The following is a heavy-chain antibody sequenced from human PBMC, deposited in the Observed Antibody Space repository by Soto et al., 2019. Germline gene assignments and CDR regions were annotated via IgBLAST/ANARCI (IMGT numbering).Heavy chain of an antibody. V-gene: IGHV4-31*03. CDR2: VYYSGST. J-gene: IGHJ5*02. D-gene: IGHD5-18*01. CDR3: AKEEHVDTAHWFNP. Sequence: TLSVTCSVWGGSNSGVCYYWGWIREHPGKGLQWIGYVYYSGSTYYNPSLKSRVTISVDTSKNRFSLKLRSVAAADTAVYYCAKEEHVDTAHWFNPWRQGTLDTVSS. CDR1: GGSNSGVCYY.